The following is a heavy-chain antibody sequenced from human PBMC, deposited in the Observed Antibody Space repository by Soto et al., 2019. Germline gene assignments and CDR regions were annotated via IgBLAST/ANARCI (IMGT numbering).Heavy chain of an antibody. CDR2: ISTDNGNT. D-gene: IGHD2-8*01. CDR3: AKNGQPPYYYYGLDV. CDR1: GYTFTSSG. J-gene: IGHJ6*02. V-gene: IGHV1-18*01. Sequence: ASVKVSCKASGYTFTSSGISWVRQAPGQGLEWLGWISTDNGNTNYAQRFQGGVSMTIDTSTTTAYMELRTLTSDDTAVYYCAKNGQPPYYYYGLDVWGQGTTVTVSS.